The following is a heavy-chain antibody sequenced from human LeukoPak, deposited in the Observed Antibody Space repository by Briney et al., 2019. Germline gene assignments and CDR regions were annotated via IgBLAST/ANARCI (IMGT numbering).Heavy chain of an antibody. D-gene: IGHD3-22*01. CDR2: IKSNTNGGTT. CDR3: TTFDYYDSSGYYSFDY. V-gene: IGHV3-15*07. J-gene: IGHJ4*02. CDR1: GFSFSSAW. Sequence: GGSLRLSCAGSGFSFSSAWMNWVRQAPGKGLEWVGLIKSNTNGGTTDYAAPVKGRFTISRDDSKNTLYLQMNSLKTEDTAVYYCTTFDYYDSSGYYSFDYWGQGTLVTVSS.